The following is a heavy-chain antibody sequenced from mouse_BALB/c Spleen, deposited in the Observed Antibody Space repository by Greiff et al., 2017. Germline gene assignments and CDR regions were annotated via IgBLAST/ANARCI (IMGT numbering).Heavy chain of an antibody. Sequence: EVKLVESGGGLVKPGGSLKLSCAASGFTFSDYYMYWVRQTPEKRLEWVATISDGGSYTYYPDSVKGRFTISRDNAKNNLYLQMSSLKSEDTAMYYCARDGGLRPFDYWGQGTTLTVSS. D-gene: IGHD1-2*01. CDR1: GFTFSDYY. CDR2: ISDGGSYT. J-gene: IGHJ2*01. V-gene: IGHV5-4*02. CDR3: ARDGGLRPFDY.